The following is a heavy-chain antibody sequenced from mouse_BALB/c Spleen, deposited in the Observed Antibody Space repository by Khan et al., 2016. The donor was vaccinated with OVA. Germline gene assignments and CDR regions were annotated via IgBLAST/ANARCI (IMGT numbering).Heavy chain of an antibody. CDR3: VRAGDNDWFAY. D-gene: IGHD6-1*01. Sequence: QVQLKQSGPGLVAPSQSLSITCTVSGFSLTSYDISWIRQPPGKGLEWLGVIWTGGGTNYNSAFMSRLSISKDKSKSQVFLKMNSLQTDDTAIYYCVRAGDNDWFAYWGQGTLVTVSA. CDR1: GFSLTSYD. V-gene: IGHV2-9-2*01. CDR2: IWTGGGT. J-gene: IGHJ3*01.